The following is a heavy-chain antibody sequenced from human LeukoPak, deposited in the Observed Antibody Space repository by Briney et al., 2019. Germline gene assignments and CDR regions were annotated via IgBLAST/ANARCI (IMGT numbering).Heavy chain of an antibody. J-gene: IGHJ4*02. CDR2: ISGSGGST. Sequence: GGSLRLSCAASGFTFSSYAMSWVRQAPGKGLEWVSAISGSGGSTYYADSVKGRFTISRDNSKDTLYLQMNSLRAEDTAVYYCAKDHDYGDYGGLGWGQGTLVTVSS. CDR3: AKDHDYGDYGGLG. CDR1: GFTFSSYA. V-gene: IGHV3-23*01. D-gene: IGHD4-17*01.